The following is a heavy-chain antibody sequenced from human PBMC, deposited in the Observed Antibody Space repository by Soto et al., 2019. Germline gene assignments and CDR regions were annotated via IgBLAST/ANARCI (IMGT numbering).Heavy chain of an antibody. CDR3: ARGRVIRKQLNRYYGMDV. V-gene: IGHV3-33*01. CDR2: IWYDRSNK. Sequence: PGGSLRLSCAASGVTFSSYLMHWVSQAPGKGLEWVAGIWYDRSNKYYADSVKGRFTISRDNSTNTLYLQMNSLRAEDTAVYYCARGRVIRKQLNRYYGMDVWGQGTTVTVSS. CDR1: GVTFSSYL. J-gene: IGHJ6*02. D-gene: IGHD6-13*01.